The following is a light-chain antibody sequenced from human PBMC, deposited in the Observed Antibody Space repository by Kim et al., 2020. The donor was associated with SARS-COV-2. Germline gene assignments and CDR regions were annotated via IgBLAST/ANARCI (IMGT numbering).Light chain of an antibody. CDR3: QQLNSYPLT. CDR2: AAS. V-gene: IGKV1-9*01. CDR1: QGISSH. Sequence: AFVGDRVTITCRASQGISSHLAGYQQKPGKAPNLLIYAASTLQGGVPSRFSGSGSGTEFTLTISSLQPEDFATYYCQQLNSYPLTFGGGTKVDIK. J-gene: IGKJ4*01.